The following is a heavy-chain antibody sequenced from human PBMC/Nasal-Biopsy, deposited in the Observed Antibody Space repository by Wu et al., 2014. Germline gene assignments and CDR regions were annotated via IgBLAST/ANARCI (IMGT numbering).Heavy chain of an antibody. CDR3: SHSRIVGATSRPFDY. V-gene: IGHV2-5*01. CDR2: IYWNDDK. D-gene: IGHD1-26*01. Sequence: LVKPTQTLTLTCTFSGFSLSTSGVGVGWIRQPPGKALEWLALIYWNDDKRYSPSLKSRLTLTKDTSKNQVVLTMTNMDPEDTATYYCSHSRIVGATSRPFDYWGQGTLVTVSS. CDR1: GFSLSTSGVG. J-gene: IGHJ4*02.